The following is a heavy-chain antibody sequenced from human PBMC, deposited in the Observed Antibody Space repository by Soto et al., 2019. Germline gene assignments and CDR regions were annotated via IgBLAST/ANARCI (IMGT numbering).Heavy chain of an antibody. Sequence: SETLSLTCTVSGGSISSSNYYWGWIRQPPGKGLEWIGSIYYSGNTYYNPSLKSRVTISVDSSKNQFSLKLSSVTAADTAVYYCASRSRDGSNYGTFDIWGQGTMVTVSS. J-gene: IGHJ3*02. D-gene: IGHD5-12*01. CDR1: GGSISSSNYY. CDR2: IYYSGNT. V-gene: IGHV4-39*01. CDR3: ASRSRDGSNYGTFDI.